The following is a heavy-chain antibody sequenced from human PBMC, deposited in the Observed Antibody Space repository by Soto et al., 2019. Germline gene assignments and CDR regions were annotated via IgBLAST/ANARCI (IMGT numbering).Heavy chain of an antibody. V-gene: IGHV1-69*01. CDR3: AKTICSGGSCYSGWFDP. Sequence: QVPLVQSGAEVKKPGSSVKVSCKASGGTFSSFTISWVRQAPGQGLEWMGGFIRVSGPAHYAQQFQGRVTLTADEYSNTTYMELSSLRPADTAVYYCAKTICSGGSCYSGWFDPWGQGTLVIVAS. CDR2: FIRVSGPA. D-gene: IGHD2-15*01. CDR1: GGTFSSFT. J-gene: IGHJ5*02.